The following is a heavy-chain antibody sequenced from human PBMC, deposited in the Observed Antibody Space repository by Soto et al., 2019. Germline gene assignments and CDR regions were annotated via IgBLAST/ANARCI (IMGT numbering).Heavy chain of an antibody. V-gene: IGHV3-30*18. CDR2: ISYEGSIK. J-gene: IGHJ4*02. Sequence: QVQLVESGGGVVQPGRSLRLSCAASGFPFSSYGMHWVRQAPGKGLEWVALISYEGSIKYYADSVKGRFIISRDNSKNTLYLQMNSLGPEDTAVYYCAKYGAMTTVTQGYWGQGTLVTVSS. CDR3: AKYGAMTTVTQGY. CDR1: GFPFSSYG. D-gene: IGHD4-17*01.